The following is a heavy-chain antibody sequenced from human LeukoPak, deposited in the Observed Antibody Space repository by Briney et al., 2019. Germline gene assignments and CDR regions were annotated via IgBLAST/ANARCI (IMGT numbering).Heavy chain of an antibody. V-gene: IGHV4-59*01. CDR2: MHYSGST. Sequence: SETLSLTCTVSGGSISSYYWSWIRQPPGKGLEWIGYMHYSGSTNYNPSLKSRVTISVDTSKNQFSLKLSSVTAADTAMYYCARWILYSSGSYSDYWGQGTLVTVSS. CDR3: ARWILYSSGSYSDY. CDR1: GGSISSYY. J-gene: IGHJ4*02. D-gene: IGHD3-10*01.